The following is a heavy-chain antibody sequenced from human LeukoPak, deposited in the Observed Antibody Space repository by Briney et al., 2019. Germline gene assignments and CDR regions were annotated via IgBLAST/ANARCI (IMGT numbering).Heavy chain of an antibody. V-gene: IGHV3-21*01. J-gene: IGHJ4*02. CDR3: ARDEGYDILTGYSLDY. CDR2: ISSSSSYI. D-gene: IGHD3-9*01. Sequence: GVLRLSCAASGFTFSSYSMNWVRQAPGKGLEWVSSISSSSSYIYYADPVKGRFTISRDNAKNSLYLQMNSLRAEDTAVYYCARDEGYDILTGYSLDYWGQGTLVTVSS. CDR1: GFTFSSYS.